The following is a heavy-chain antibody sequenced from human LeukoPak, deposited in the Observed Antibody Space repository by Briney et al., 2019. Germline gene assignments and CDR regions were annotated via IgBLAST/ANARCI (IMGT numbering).Heavy chain of an antibody. CDR3: TTVIYYGSGSANFDY. V-gene: IGHV3-15*01. J-gene: IGHJ4*02. D-gene: IGHD3-10*01. CDR1: GFTFRNAW. CDR2: IKSKTDGGTT. Sequence: GGSLRLSCAASGFTFRNAWMTWVRQPPGKGLEWVGRIKSKTDGGTTDYAEPEKGRFTISRDDSKTTLSLQMNSLETDDTAVYYCTTVIYYGSGSANFDYWGQGTLVTVSS.